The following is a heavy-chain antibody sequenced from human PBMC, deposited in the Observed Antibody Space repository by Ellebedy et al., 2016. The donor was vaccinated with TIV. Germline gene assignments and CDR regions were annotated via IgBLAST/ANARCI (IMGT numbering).Heavy chain of an antibody. CDR1: GFSFSSYA. V-gene: IGHV3-23*01. CDR3: VRDKIVGATIFDY. Sequence: GGSLRLSXAGSGFSFSSYAMTWVRQAPGKGLDWVSAVSANGGSTYYADSVKGRFTISRDNSKNTLYLQMNSLRAEDTAVYYCVRDKIVGATIFDYWGQGTLVTVSS. D-gene: IGHD1-26*01. J-gene: IGHJ4*02. CDR2: VSANGGST.